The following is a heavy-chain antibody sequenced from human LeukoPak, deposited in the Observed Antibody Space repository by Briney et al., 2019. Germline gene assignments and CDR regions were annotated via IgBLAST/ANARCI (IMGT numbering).Heavy chain of an antibody. V-gene: IGHV3-7*01. CDR1: GFTFSSYW. J-gene: IGHJ4*02. CDR3: AREVMYHYYDSSGYSFDY. Sequence: GGSLRLSCAASGFTFSSYWMSWVRQAPGKGLEWVANIKQDGSEKYYVDSAKGRFTIPRDNAKNSLYLQMNSLRAEDTAVYYCAREVMYHYYDSSGYSFDYWGQGTLVTVSS. CDR2: IKQDGSEK. D-gene: IGHD3-22*01.